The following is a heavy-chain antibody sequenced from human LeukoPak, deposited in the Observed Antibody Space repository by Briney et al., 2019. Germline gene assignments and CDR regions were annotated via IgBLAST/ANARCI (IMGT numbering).Heavy chain of an antibody. CDR2: ITGSSSYI. CDR3: ARDEGLLAAAGFWVSAFDI. J-gene: IGHJ3*02. Sequence: GGSLRLSCAASGFTFSTYSMNWVRQAPGKGLEWVSSITGSSSYIYYADSVKGRFTISRDNANNSLYLQMNSLRAEDTAVYYCARDEGLLAAAGFWVSAFDIWGQGTMVTVSS. D-gene: IGHD6-13*01. V-gene: IGHV3-21*01. CDR1: GFTFSTYS.